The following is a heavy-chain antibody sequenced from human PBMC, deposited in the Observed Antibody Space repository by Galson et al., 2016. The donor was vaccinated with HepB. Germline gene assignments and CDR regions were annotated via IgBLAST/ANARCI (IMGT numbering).Heavy chain of an antibody. D-gene: IGHD3-22*01. CDR2: ISPILGTT. CDR3: ARDRYDDSSGNYFESEY. Sequence: SVKVSCKASGGTFSSYAISWVRQAPGQGLEWMGAISPILGTTSYAQKFQDRVTITADKSTSTAYMELSSLRSEDTAVYFCARDRYDDSSGNYFESEYWGQGTLVTGSS. J-gene: IGHJ4*02. CDR1: GGTFSSYA. V-gene: IGHV1-69*06.